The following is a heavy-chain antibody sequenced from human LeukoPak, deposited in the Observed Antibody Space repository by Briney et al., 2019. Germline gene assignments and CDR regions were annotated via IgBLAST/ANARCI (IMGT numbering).Heavy chain of an antibody. CDR2: ISSSSTTI. CDR3: ARGRSGWYFDL. J-gene: IGHJ2*01. D-gene: IGHD3-10*01. CDR1: GFNFSSYS. V-gene: IGHV3-48*02. Sequence: GGSLRLSCAASGFNFSSYSLNWVRQTPGKGLEWISYISSSSTTIYYADSVKGRFTISRDNAKNSLDLQMNSLRDEDTAVYYCARGRSGWYFDLWGRGTLVTVSS.